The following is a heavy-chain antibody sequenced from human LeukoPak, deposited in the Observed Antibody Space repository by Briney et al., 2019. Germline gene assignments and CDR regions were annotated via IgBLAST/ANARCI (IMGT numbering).Heavy chain of an antibody. CDR3: ARAHGSGSYYPSFDY. D-gene: IGHD3-10*01. J-gene: IGHJ4*02. V-gene: IGHV1-3*01. Sequence: ASVKVSCKASGYMFTTYTMHWVRQAPGQRLEWMGWINPGNGYTKNSQKLQGRVTITRDTPASTAYMELSSLRSEDTAVYYCARAHGSGSYYPSFDYWGQGTLVTDSS. CDR1: GYMFTTYT. CDR2: INPGNGYT.